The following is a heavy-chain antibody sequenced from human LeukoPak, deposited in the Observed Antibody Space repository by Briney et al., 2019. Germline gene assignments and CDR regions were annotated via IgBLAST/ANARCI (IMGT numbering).Heavy chain of an antibody. CDR2: INWSDGST. CDR1: GFAFEEHG. D-gene: IGHD2-2*01. J-gene: IGHJ4*02. CDR3: ARAPITSPFYFDY. Sequence: PGGSLRLSCTASGFAFEEHGMSWVRQVPGKGLEWVSGINWSDGSTGYADPLRGRFTISRDNAKNSLYLQMDSLRAEDTALYYCARAPITSPFYFDYWGQGTLVTVSS. V-gene: IGHV3-20*04.